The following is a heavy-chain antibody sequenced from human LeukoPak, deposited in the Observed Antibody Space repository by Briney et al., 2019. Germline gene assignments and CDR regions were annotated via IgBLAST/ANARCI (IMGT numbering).Heavy chain of an antibody. D-gene: IGHD5-12*01. CDR2: IRYDGSDK. CDR1: GFNFDGYG. CDR3: AKDWSYSGWAYYFDY. Sequence: GGSLRLSCAASGFNFDGYGMHWVRQAPGKGLEWVAFIRYDGSDKYYADSVKGRFTISRDNSKNTLYLQMNSLRAEDAAVYYCAKDWSYSGWAYYFDYWGQGTLVTVSS. J-gene: IGHJ4*02. V-gene: IGHV3-30*02.